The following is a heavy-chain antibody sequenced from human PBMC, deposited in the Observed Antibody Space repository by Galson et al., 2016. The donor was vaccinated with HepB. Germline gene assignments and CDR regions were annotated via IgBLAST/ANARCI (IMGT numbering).Heavy chain of an antibody. V-gene: IGHV5-51*03. J-gene: IGHJ4*02. CDR3: AREAGDFDY. Sequence: QSGAEVKKPGESLKISCKASGYSFRTSWIAWVRQMPGKGLEWMGIIYPDDSDTRYSPSFHGQVTISADKSISTAFLQWSSLTASDTAIYYCAREAGDFDYWGQGTLVTVSS. CDR2: IYPDDSDT. CDR1: GYSFRTSW. D-gene: IGHD3-16*01.